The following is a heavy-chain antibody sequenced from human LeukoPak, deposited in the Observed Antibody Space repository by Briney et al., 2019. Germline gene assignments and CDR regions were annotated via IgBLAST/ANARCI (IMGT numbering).Heavy chain of an antibody. CDR3: ARGPYSYDSSGAFDI. Sequence: SETLSLTCTVSGDSISSSSYYWSWIRQPAGKGLEWIGRISSSGSTNYNPSLKSRVTISVDTSKNQFSLKLSSVTAADTAVYFCARGPYSYDSSGAFDIWGQGTMVTVSS. J-gene: IGHJ3*02. D-gene: IGHD3-22*01. CDR2: ISSSGST. CDR1: GDSISSSSYY. V-gene: IGHV4-61*02.